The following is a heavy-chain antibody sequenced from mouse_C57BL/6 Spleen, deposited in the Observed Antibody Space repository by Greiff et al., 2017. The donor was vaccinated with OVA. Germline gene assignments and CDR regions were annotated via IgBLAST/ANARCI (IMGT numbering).Heavy chain of an antibody. V-gene: IGHV1-82*01. CDR3: ARGGDYDYDY. D-gene: IGHD2-4*01. Sequence: VHLVESGPELVKPGASVKISCKASGYALSSSWRNWVKQRPGKGLEWIGRIYPGDGDTNYNGKFKGKATLTADKSSSTAYMQLSSLTSEDSAVYFCARGGDYDYDYWGQGTTLTVSS. J-gene: IGHJ2*01. CDR2: IYPGDGDT. CDR1: GYALSSSW.